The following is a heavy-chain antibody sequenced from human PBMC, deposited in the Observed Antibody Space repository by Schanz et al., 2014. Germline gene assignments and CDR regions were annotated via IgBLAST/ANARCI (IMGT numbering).Heavy chain of an antibody. CDR3: VRVPSRDVSFDL. CDR1: GYTFTSHG. J-gene: IGHJ2*01. Sequence: QVQLVQSGAEVKKPGASVKVSCKASGYTFTSHGISWVRQAPGQGLEWMGWITAYNGNTNYAQKLQGRVTMTTDTSANTAYMELRSLRSDDTAHYYCVRVPSRDVSFDLWGRGTLVTVSS. D-gene: IGHD3-16*01. CDR2: ITAYNGNT. V-gene: IGHV1-18*01.